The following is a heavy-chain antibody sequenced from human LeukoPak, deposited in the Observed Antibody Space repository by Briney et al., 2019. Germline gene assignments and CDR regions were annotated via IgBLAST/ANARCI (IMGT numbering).Heavy chain of an antibody. Sequence: SGTLSLTCAVSGGSISSSNWWSWVRQSPGKGLEWIGEIYYSGSINYNPSLKSRVTILVDKSKNQFSLKLSSVTAADTAVYYCARASSGWYNWFDPWGQGTLVTVSS. CDR1: GGSISSSNW. CDR3: ARASSGWYNWFDP. CDR2: IYYSGSI. J-gene: IGHJ5*02. D-gene: IGHD6-19*01. V-gene: IGHV4-4*02.